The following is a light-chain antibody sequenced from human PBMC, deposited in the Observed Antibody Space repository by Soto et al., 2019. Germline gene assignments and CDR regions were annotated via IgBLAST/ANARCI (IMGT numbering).Light chain of an antibody. CDR1: KEISNF. Sequence: IPMDQSPSSMSASXGDRVTINCQARKEISNFLNWYQQKPGTAPKLXXYDASNLEQGGPSRFSGSGSVTAFTCTISSLQPEDIATYYGQQYDNLPLTFGGGTKVDIK. CDR2: DAS. CDR3: QQYDNLPLT. V-gene: IGKV1-33*01. J-gene: IGKJ4*01.